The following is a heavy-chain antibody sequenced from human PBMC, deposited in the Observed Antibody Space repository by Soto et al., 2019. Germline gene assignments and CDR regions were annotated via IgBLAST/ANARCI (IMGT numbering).Heavy chain of an antibody. CDR2: MLHSGNT. D-gene: IGHD6-19*01. Sequence: QLQLQESGPGLVKPSGTLSLTCAVSGDSVISNWWWGWVRQSPGKGVEWIADMLHSGNTNYSPSLESRVTLSVDKSKILFSLEMSSMTAADTAVYFCVRISGWYKIDSWCQGILVTVCS. CDR3: VRISGWYKIDS. CDR1: GDSVISNWW. V-gene: IGHV4-4*02. J-gene: IGHJ4*02.